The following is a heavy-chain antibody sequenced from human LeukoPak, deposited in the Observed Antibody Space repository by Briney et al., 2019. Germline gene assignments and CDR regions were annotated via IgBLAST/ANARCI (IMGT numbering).Heavy chain of an antibody. CDR1: GFTFSSYW. D-gene: IGHD3-10*01. J-gene: IGHJ4*02. V-gene: IGHV3-7*01. Sequence: GGSLRLSCAASGFTFSSYWMSWVRQAPGKGLEWVANIKQDGSEKYYVDSVKGRFTISRDNAKNSLYLQMNSLRAEDTAVYYCAREGIWFGELDFDYWGQGTLVTASS. CDR3: AREGIWFGELDFDY. CDR2: IKQDGSEK.